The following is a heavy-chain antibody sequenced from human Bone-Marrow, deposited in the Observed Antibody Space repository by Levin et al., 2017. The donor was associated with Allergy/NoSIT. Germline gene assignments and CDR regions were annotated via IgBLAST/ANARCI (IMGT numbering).Heavy chain of an antibody. Sequence: ASVKVSCKASGYTFTSYYMHWVRQAPGQGLEWMGIINPSGGSTSYAQKFQGRVTMTRDTSTSTVYMELSSLRSEDTAVYYCARVPIAVYSSGWYGYYDDGMDVWGQGTTVTVSS. J-gene: IGHJ6*02. CDR1: GYTFTSYY. CDR3: ARVPIAVYSSGWYGYYDDGMDV. V-gene: IGHV1-46*01. D-gene: IGHD6-19*01. CDR2: INPSGGST.